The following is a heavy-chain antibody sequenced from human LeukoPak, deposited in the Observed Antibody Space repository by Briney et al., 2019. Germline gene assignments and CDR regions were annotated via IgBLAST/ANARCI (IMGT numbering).Heavy chain of an antibody. D-gene: IGHD3-3*01. V-gene: IGHV3-7*01. CDR1: GFTFSSYW. CDR2: IKQDGSEK. CDR3: ARDFAHSDFWSGKYYFDY. Sequence: GGSLILSCAASGFTFSSYWMSWVRQAPGKGLEWVANIKQDGSEKYYVDSVKGRFTISRDNAKNSLYLQMNSLRAEDTAVYYCARDFAHSDFWSGKYYFDYWGQGTLVTVSS. J-gene: IGHJ4*02.